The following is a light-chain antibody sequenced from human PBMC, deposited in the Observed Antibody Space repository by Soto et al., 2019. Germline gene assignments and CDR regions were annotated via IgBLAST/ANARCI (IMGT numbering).Light chain of an antibody. J-gene: IGKJ5*01. V-gene: IGKV3D-20*01. CDR3: QQYGDSPQIT. Sequence: IVLTQSPATLSLSPGERATLSCGASQSVGTYIAWYKQNPGLAPRLVIFDSSTRATGIPDRFSGSGSGTDFALSISRLEPEDFAVYFCQQYGDSPQITFGQGTRLEIK. CDR1: QSVGTY. CDR2: DSS.